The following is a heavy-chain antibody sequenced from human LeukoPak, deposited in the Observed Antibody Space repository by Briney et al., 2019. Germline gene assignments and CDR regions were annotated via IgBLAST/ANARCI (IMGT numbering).Heavy chain of an antibody. V-gene: IGHV3-7*01. CDR1: GFIFSNYW. D-gene: IGHD3-9*01. J-gene: IGHJ4*02. Sequence: GGSLRLSCATSGFIFSNYWMSWVRQAPGKGLEYVANIKQDGSQKYYVDSVKGRFTISRDNAKNSLYLQMNSLRAEDTAVYYCARDPGGYYDILTGYYTAWGQGTLVTVSS. CDR2: IKQDGSQK. CDR3: ARDPGGYYDILTGYYTA.